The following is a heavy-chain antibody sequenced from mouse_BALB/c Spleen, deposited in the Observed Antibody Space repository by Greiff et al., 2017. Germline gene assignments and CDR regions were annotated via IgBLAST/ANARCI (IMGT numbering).Heavy chain of an antibody. CDR2: INPSNGRT. CDR1: GYTFTSYW. D-gene: IGHD2-1*01. J-gene: IGHJ1*01. Sequence: QVQLQQPGAELVKPGASVKLSCKASGYTFTSYWMHWVKQRPGQGLEWIGEINPSNGRTNYNEKFKSKATLTVDTSSSTAYMQLSSLTSEDSAVYYCARREGNYVNWYFDVWGAGTTVTVSS. CDR3: ARREGNYVNWYFDV. V-gene: IGHV1S81*02.